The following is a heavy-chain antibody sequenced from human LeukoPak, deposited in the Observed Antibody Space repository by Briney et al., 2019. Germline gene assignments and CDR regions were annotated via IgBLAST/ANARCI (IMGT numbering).Heavy chain of an antibody. D-gene: IGHD2-2*01. V-gene: IGHV3-30*01. CDR2: ISYDGSNK. Sequence: GGSLRLSCAASGFTFSSYAMHWVRQAPGKGLEWVAVISYDGSNKYYADSVKGRFTISRDNSKNTLYLQMNSLRAEDTAVYYCARDRGGYCSSTSCPTGFDYWGQGTLVTVSS. CDR1: GFTFSSYA. CDR3: ARDRGGYCSSTSCPTGFDY. J-gene: IGHJ4*02.